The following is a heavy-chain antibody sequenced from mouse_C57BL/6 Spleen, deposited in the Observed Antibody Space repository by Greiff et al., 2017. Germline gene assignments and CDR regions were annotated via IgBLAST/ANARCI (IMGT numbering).Heavy chain of an antibody. CDR3: ARWSIITTVVDMCAY. CDR1: GYTFTDYY. CDR2: INPNNGGT. V-gene: IGHV1-26*01. D-gene: IGHD1-1*01. J-gene: IGHJ3*01. Sequence: VQLQQSGPELVKPGASVKISCKASGYTFTDYYMNWVKQSHGKSLEWIGDINPNNGGTSYNQKFKGKATLTVDKSSSTAYMELRSLTSEDSAVYYCARWSIITTVVDMCAYWGQGTLVTVSA.